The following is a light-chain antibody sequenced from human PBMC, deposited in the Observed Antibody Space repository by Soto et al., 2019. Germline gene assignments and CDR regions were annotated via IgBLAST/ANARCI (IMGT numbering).Light chain of an antibody. CDR1: QGIKND. CDR2: AAS. J-gene: IGKJ4*01. V-gene: IGKV1-6*01. Sequence: AIQMTQSPSSLSASVGDRVTITCRASQGIKNDLGWYQQKPGKAPKLLISAASSLESGVPSRFSGSGSGTDFTLTITSLQPEDFATYYCLQDYNYPFTFGGGTRAEVK. CDR3: LQDYNYPFT.